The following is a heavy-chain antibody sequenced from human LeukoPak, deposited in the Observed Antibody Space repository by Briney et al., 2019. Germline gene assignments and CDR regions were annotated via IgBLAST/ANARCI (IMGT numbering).Heavy chain of an antibody. Sequence: PGGSLRLSCAASGFTFSSYGMHWVRQAPGKGLEWVAVISYDGSNKYYADSVKGRFTISRDNSKNTLYLQMNSLRAEDTAVYYCAREGGFTGYGSSWYEDVFVYCGQGTLVIVSS. CDR2: ISYDGSNK. CDR1: GFTFSSYG. D-gene: IGHD6-13*01. CDR3: AREGGFTGYGSSWYEDVFVY. V-gene: IGHV3-30*03. J-gene: IGHJ4*02.